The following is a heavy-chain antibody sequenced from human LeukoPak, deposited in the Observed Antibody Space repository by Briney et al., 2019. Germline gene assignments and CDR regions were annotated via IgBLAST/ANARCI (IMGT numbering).Heavy chain of an antibody. CDR1: GGTFSSYA. CDR2: IIPIFGTA. V-gene: IGHV1-69*13. J-gene: IGHJ6*02. D-gene: IGHD2-2*01. Sequence: GASVKVSCKASGGTFSSYAISWVRQAPGQGLEWMGGIIPIFGTANYAQKFQGRVTITADESTSTAYMELSSLRSEDTAVYYCARVVVVVPAAITFHYYGMDVWGQGTTVTVSS. CDR3: ARVVVVVPAAITFHYYGMDV.